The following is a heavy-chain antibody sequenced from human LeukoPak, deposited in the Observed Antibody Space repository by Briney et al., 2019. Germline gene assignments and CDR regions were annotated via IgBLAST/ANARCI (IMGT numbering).Heavy chain of an antibody. V-gene: IGHV3-7*03. CDR2: IKQDGSAK. CDR1: GFTFNRYW. J-gene: IGHJ4*02. CDR3: ARGRDGYNYVHRYYFDY. Sequence: GGSLRLSCAASGFTFNRYWMSWVRQAPGKELQWVANIKQDGSAKYYVDSVKGRFTISRDNAKNSLYLQMNSLRAEDTAVYYCARGRDGYNYVHRYYFDYWGQGTLVTVSS. D-gene: IGHD5-24*01.